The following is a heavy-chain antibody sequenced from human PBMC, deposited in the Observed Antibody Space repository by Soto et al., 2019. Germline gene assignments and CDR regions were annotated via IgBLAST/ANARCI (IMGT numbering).Heavy chain of an antibody. J-gene: IGHJ4*02. CDR1: GFTFSSYA. D-gene: IGHD6-19*01. V-gene: IGHV3-23*01. Sequence: GGSLRLSCAASGFTFSSYAMSWVRQAPGKGLEWVSAISGSGGSTYYADSVKGRFTISRDNSKNTLYLQMNSLRAEDTAVYCCAKPSGWPRGGFDYWGQGTLVTVSS. CDR2: ISGSGGST. CDR3: AKPSGWPRGGFDY.